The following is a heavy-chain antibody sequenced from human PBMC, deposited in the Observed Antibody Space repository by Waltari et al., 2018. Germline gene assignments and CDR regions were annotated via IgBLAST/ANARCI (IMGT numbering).Heavy chain of an antibody. CDR2: ISWNGGSK. V-gene: IGHV3-20*01. Sequence: EVQLVESGGRLERPGGSLRLSCAASGFNFEDYGMTWVRQAPGKGLEWVSGISWNGGSKGYGDALKGRFNISRDNAKNSLYLEINNLRVDDTALYHCVREHYHLGYLDLWGRGTLVTVSS. D-gene: IGHD2-2*01. J-gene: IGHJ2*01. CDR3: VREHYHLGYLDL. CDR1: GFNFEDYG.